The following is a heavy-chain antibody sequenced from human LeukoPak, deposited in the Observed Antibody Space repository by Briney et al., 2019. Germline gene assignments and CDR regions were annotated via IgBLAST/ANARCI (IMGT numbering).Heavy chain of an antibody. CDR3: ARERLEVYLGSGSYQYYYYMDV. Sequence: GGSLRLSCAASGFTFSSYWMSWVRQAPGKGLEWVANIKQDGSEKYYVDSVKGRFTISRDNAKNSLYLQMNSLRAEDTAVYYCARERLEVYLGSGSYQYYYYMDVWGKGTTVTVSS. D-gene: IGHD3-10*01. CDR2: IKQDGSEK. CDR1: GFTFSSYW. V-gene: IGHV3-7*01. J-gene: IGHJ6*03.